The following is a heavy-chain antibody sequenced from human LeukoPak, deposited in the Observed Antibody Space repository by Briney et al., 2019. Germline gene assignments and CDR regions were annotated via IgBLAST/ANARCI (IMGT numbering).Heavy chain of an antibody. CDR1: GFTVSSNY. D-gene: IGHD4-17*01. CDR2: IYSGGST. CDR3: ARTRYDAFDI. Sequence: GGSLRLSCAASGFTVSSNYMSWVRQAPRKGLEWVSIIYSGGSTYYADSVKGRFTISRDNSKNTLYLQMNSLRAEDTAVYYCARTRYDAFDIWGQGTMVTVSS. V-gene: IGHV3-53*01. J-gene: IGHJ3*02.